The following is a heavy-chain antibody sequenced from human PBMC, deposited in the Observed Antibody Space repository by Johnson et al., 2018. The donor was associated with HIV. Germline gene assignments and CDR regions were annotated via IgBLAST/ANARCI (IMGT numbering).Heavy chain of an antibody. J-gene: IGHJ3*02. Sequence: QVQLVESGGGVVQPGRSLRLSCAASGFTFSSYAMHWVRQAPGKGLEWVAVISYDGSNKYYADSVKGRFTISRDNSKNTLYLQMNSLRAEDTAVYYCARSIVVGTYQDACDIWGQGTMVTVSS. CDR2: ISYDGSNK. CDR1: GFTFSSYA. D-gene: IGHD3-22*01. CDR3: ARSIVVGTYQDACDI. V-gene: IGHV3-30-3*01.